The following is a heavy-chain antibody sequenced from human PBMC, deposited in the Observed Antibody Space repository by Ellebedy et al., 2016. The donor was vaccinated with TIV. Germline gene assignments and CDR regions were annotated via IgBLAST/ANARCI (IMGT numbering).Heavy chain of an antibody. CDR3: ARDSKNGWAFDI. CDR2: VYYTGNT. Sequence: GSPRLSCSVSGGSISRYYWAWIRQPPGQGLEYIGYVYYTGNTDYRPSLRSRLTIAVDRSRNPISLKLTSVTAADTAMYYCARDSKNGWAFDIWGQGTMVTVSS. D-gene: IGHD1-1*01. V-gene: IGHV4-59*01. J-gene: IGHJ3*02. CDR1: GGSISRYY.